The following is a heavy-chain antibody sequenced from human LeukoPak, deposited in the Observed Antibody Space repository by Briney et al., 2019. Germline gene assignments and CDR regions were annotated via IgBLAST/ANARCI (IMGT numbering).Heavy chain of an antibody. CDR2: IYYSGST. CDR3: ARDLWDYYGSGRSPYYYYMDV. V-gene: IGHV4-39*07. CDR1: GGSISSSGYY. Sequence: SETLSLTCTVSGGSISSSGYYWGWIRQPPGKGLEWIGSIYYSGSTYYNPSLKSRVTISVDTSKNQFSLKLSSVTAADTAVYYCARDLWDYYGSGRSPYYYYMDVWGKGTTVTVSS. J-gene: IGHJ6*03. D-gene: IGHD3-10*01.